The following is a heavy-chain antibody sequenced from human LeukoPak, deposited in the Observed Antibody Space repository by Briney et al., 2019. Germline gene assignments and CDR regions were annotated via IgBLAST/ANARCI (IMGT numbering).Heavy chain of an antibody. Sequence: PGGSLRLSCAASGFTFDDYGMSWVRQAPGKGLEWVSGINWNGGSTGYADSVKGRFTISRDNAKNSLYLQMYSLRAEDTALYYCARAIAAAGTFRVDYYYSYMDVWGKGTTVTVSS. V-gene: IGHV3-20*04. J-gene: IGHJ6*03. CDR2: INWNGGST. D-gene: IGHD6-13*01. CDR3: ARAIAAAGTFRVDYYYSYMDV. CDR1: GFTFDDYG.